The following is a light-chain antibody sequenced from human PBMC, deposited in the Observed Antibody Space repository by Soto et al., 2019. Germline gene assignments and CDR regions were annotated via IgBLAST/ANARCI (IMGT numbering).Light chain of an antibody. J-gene: IGLJ1*01. CDR3: AAWDDSLNGYV. CDR2: SNN. V-gene: IGLV1-44*01. Sequence: SVLTQPPSGSGTPGQGVTISCSGSSSNIGSNTVNWYQQLPGTAPKLLIYSNNQRPSGVPDRFSGSKSGTSASLAISGLQSEDEADYYCAAWDDSLNGYVFRTGTKVTV. CDR1: SSNIGSNT.